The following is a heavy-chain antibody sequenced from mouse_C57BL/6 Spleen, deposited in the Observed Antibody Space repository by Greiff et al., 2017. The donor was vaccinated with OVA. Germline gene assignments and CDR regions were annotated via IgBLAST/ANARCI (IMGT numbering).Heavy chain of an antibody. CDR1: GYTFTSYW. D-gene: IGHD1-1*01. V-gene: IGHV1-50*01. J-gene: IGHJ4*01. Sequence: QVQLQQPGAELVKPGASVKLSCKASGYTFTSYWMQWVKQRPGQGLEWIGEIDPSYSFTNYNQKFKGKATLTVDTSSSTAYMQLSSLTSEDSAVYYCARSSTTVVPYAMDYWGQGTSVTVSS. CDR2: IDPSYSFT. CDR3: ARSSTTVVPYAMDY.